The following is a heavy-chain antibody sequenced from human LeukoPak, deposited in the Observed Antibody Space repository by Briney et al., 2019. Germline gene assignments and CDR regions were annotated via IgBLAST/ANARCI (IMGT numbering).Heavy chain of an antibody. CDR1: GSTLTKIS. D-gene: IGHD3-10*01. V-gene: IGHV1-24*01. CDR3: ATGAMVYEY. Sequence: GASVKVSCKVSGSTLTKISIDWVRPAPGKGLECMGTFGPQVGEILHSQKLQGRLKMTADTSTATAYMEMSSLQSEHTAAYYCATGAMVYEYWGQGPLVTVSS. J-gene: IGHJ4*02. CDR2: FGPQVGEI.